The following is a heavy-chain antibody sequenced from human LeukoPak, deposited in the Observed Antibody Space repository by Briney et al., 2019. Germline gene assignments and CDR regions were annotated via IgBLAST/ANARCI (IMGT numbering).Heavy chain of an antibody. D-gene: IGHD6-19*01. CDR1: GFSVSSNY. J-gene: IGHJ5*02. CDR2: IYSDGKT. CDR3: ARTNIAVADTFDP. V-gene: IGHV3-66*01. Sequence: GGSLRLSCAASGFSVSSNYISWVRQAPGKGLEWVSAIYSDGKTYQADSVKGRFIISRDISKNTVSLQMSSLRFDDTALYNCARTNIAVADTFDPWGQGTLVTVSS.